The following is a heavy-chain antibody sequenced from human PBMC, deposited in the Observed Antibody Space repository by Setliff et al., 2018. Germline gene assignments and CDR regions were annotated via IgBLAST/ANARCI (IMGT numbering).Heavy chain of an antibody. D-gene: IGHD6-13*01. J-gene: IGHJ4*02. CDR1: GGSISSSSYY. V-gene: IGHV4-39*01. CDR2: IYYSGST. CDR3: ASPGIAAGTLRHPDY. Sequence: SETLSLTCTVSGGSISSSSYYWGWVRQPPGKGLEWIGSIYYSGSTYYNPSLKSRVTISVDTSKNQFSLKLSSVTAADTAVYYCASPGIAAGTLRHPDYWGQGTLVTVSS.